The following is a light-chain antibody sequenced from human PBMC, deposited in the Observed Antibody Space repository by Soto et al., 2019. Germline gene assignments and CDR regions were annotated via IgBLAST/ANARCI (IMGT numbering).Light chain of an antibody. Sequence: QAVVTQEPSLTVSPGGTVTLTCGSSTGAVTSGHYPYWFQQKPGQAPRTLIFETSNKHSWTPARCSGSLLGGKAALTLSGAQPEDEAEYYCLLSYSNSRRVFGGGTKLTVL. CDR2: ETS. V-gene: IGLV7-46*01. J-gene: IGLJ3*02. CDR1: TGAVTSGHY. CDR3: LLSYSNSRRV.